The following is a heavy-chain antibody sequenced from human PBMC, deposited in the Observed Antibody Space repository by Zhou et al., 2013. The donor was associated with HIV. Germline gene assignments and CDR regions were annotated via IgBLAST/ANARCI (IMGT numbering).Heavy chain of an antibody. CDR3: ARALSTRWIGGGFFYMDV. Sequence: QVQLVQSGAEVKRPGASVKVSCKASGYTFTRYGINWVRQAPGQGLVWMGWINSYTGNANYAQNLQGRVSVTTDTSTNTAYMELRSLRSDDTAVYYCARALSTRWIGGGFFYMDVWGKGTTVTVS. CDR2: INSYTGNA. V-gene: IGHV1-18*01. J-gene: IGHJ6*03. CDR1: GYTFTRYG. D-gene: IGHD6-19*01.